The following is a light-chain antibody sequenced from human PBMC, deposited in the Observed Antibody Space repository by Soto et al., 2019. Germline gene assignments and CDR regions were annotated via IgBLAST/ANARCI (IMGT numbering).Light chain of an antibody. CDR3: ATGDDSLLVV. CDR2: SSN. J-gene: IGLJ2*01. V-gene: IGLV1-44*01. Sequence: QSVLTQPPSASGTPGQRVTISCSGSGSNIGSYSVNWYQQLPGTAPRLLIYSSNQRPSGVPDRFSGSKSGTSASLAISGLQSQDEADYYCATGDDSLLVVFGGGTKLTV. CDR1: GSNIGSYS.